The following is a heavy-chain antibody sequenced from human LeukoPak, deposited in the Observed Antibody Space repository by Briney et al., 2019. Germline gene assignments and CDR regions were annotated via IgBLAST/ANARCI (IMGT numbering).Heavy chain of an antibody. Sequence: SETLSLTCTVSGGSISSYYWSWIRQPPGKGLEWIGYIYYSGSTNYNPSLKSRVTISVDTSKNQFSLKLSSVTAADTAVYYCARRYCSSTSCYYFDYWGQGTLVTVSS. D-gene: IGHD2-2*01. CDR3: ARRYCSSTSCYYFDY. CDR2: IYYSGST. J-gene: IGHJ4*02. V-gene: IGHV4-59*08. CDR1: GGSISSYY.